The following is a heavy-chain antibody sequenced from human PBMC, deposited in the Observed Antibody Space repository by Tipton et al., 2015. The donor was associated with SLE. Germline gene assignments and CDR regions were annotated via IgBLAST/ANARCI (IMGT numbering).Heavy chain of an antibody. V-gene: IGHV1-69*02. CDR1: GGTFSSYT. J-gene: IGHJ6*02. CDR3: AKGEGTFYYYYYGMDV. Sequence: QSGPEVKKPGSSVKVSCKASGGTFSSYTISWVRQAPGQGLEWMGRIIPILGIANYAQKFQGRVTITADESTSTAYMELSSLRSEDTAVYYCAKGEGTFYYYYYGMDVWGQGTTVTVS. CDR2: IIPILGIA. D-gene: IGHD1-1*01.